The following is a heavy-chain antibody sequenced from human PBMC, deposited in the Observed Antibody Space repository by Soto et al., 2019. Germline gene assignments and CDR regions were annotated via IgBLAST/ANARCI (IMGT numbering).Heavy chain of an antibody. CDR3: ARDLGAAAGTSNWFDP. Sequence: SVKVSCKASGGTFSSYAISWVRQAPGQGLEWMGGIIPIFGTANYAQKFQGRVTITADKSTSTAYMELSSLRSEDTAVYYCARDLGAAAGTSNWFDPWGQGTLVTVSS. J-gene: IGHJ5*02. CDR1: GGTFSSYA. D-gene: IGHD6-13*01. V-gene: IGHV1-69*06. CDR2: IIPIFGTA.